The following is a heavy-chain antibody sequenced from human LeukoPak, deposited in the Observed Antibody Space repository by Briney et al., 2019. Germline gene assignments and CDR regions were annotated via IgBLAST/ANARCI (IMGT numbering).Heavy chain of an antibody. D-gene: IGHD1-26*01. Sequence: ASVKVSCKASGYTFTGYYMHWVRQAPGKGLEWMGGFDPEDGETIYAQKFQGRVTMTEDTSTDTAYMELSSLRSEDTAVYYCATDAGATMLDYWGQGTLVTVSS. CDR3: ATDAGATMLDY. CDR2: FDPEDGET. CDR1: GYTFTGYY. J-gene: IGHJ4*02. V-gene: IGHV1-24*01.